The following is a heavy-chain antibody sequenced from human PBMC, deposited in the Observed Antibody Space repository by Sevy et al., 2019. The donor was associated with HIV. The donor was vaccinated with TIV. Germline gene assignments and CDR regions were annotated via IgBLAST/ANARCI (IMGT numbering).Heavy chain of an antibody. CDR1: GFTFSSYA. V-gene: IGHV3-23*01. CDR2: ISGSGGST. Sequence: GGSLRLSCAASGFTFSSYAMSWVRQAPGEGLEWVSAISGSGGSTYYADSVKGRFTISRDNSKNTLYLQMNSLRAEDTAVYYCAKDMNGDYGDYPSPFDYWGQGTLVTSPQ. D-gene: IGHD4-17*01. J-gene: IGHJ4*02. CDR3: AKDMNGDYGDYPSPFDY.